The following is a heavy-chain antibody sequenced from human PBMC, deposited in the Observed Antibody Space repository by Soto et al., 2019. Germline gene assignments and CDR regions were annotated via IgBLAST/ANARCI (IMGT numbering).Heavy chain of an antibody. V-gene: IGHV3-66*01. Sequence: GGSLSLSCAASGFTFSSYMSWVRQAPGKGLEWVSVIYSGGTTYYADSVKGRFTISRDNSKNTLYLQMNSLRAEDTAVYYCARIGDSSDYRGWFDPWGQGTLVTVSS. D-gene: IGHD3-22*01. CDR1: GFTFSSY. CDR2: IYSGGTT. CDR3: ARIGDSSDYRGWFDP. J-gene: IGHJ5*02.